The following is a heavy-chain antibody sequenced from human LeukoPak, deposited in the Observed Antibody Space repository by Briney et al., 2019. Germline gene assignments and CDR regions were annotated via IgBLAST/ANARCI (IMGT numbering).Heavy chain of an antibody. CDR3: ARNTYDYVWGSYTY. CDR2: IYHSGST. Sequence: SETLSLTCTVSGGSMSSYFWSWIRQPPGKGLEWIGSIYHSGSTYYNPSLKSRVTISVDTSKNQFSLKLSSVTAADTAVYYCARNTYDYVWGSYTYWGQGTLVTVSS. J-gene: IGHJ4*02. D-gene: IGHD3-16*01. CDR1: GGSMSSYF. V-gene: IGHV4-59*08.